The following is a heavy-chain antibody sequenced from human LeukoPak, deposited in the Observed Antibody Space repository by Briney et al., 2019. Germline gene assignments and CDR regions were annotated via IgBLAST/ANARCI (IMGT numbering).Heavy chain of an antibody. Sequence: PAGSLRLSCAAPGFTFSSYGMHWVRQAPGKGLEWLAFIRYDGSNKYYADSVKGRFTISRDNSKNTLYLQMNSLRAEDTAVYYCAKDSSSSWSRYYFDYWGQGTLVTVSS. D-gene: IGHD6-6*01. CDR1: GFTFSSYG. CDR2: IRYDGSNK. V-gene: IGHV3-30*02. CDR3: AKDSSSSWSRYYFDY. J-gene: IGHJ4*02.